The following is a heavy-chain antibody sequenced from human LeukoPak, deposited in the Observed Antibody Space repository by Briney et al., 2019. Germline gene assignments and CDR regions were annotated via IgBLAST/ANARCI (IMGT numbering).Heavy chain of an antibody. V-gene: IGHV3-74*01. Sequence: GGSLRLSCAASGFTFSDTWMHWVRQAPGKGLVWVSRIRSDGSDTRYAESVKGRFTISRDNAKNTLYLQMNSLRAEDTAVYYCARGPYGGFDYWGQGTLVTVSS. CDR1: GFTFSDTW. J-gene: IGHJ4*02. CDR2: IRSDGSDT. D-gene: IGHD4-17*01. CDR3: ARGPYGGFDY.